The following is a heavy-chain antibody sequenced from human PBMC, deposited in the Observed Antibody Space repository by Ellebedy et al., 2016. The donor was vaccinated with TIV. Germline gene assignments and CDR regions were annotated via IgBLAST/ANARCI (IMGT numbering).Heavy chain of an antibody. V-gene: IGHV3-7*01. CDR3: ARDQWLRRAYYFDS. J-gene: IGHJ4*02. CDR1: GFTFSDYW. D-gene: IGHD5-12*01. CDR2: IKQDGGEI. Sequence: GGSLRLSCVASGFTFSDYWMSWVRQAPGKGLEWVANIKQDGGEIYYVDSVKGRFTISRDNAKNSLYVQMNSLRDEDTAVYYCARDQWLRRAYYFDSWGQGTLVTVSS.